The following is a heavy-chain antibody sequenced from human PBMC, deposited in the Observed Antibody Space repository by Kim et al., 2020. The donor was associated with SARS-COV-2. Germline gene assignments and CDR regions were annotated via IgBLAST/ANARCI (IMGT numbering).Heavy chain of an antibody. Sequence: SETLSLTCAVYGGSFSGYYWSWIRQPPGKGLEWIGEINHSGSTNYNPSLKSRVTISVDTSKNQFSLKLSSVTAADTAVYYCARGREKQQPLNWFDPWSQG. J-gene: IGHJ5*02. CDR1: GGSFSGYY. CDR2: INHSGST. V-gene: IGHV4-34*01. D-gene: IGHD6-13*01. CDR3: ARGREKQQPLNWFDP.